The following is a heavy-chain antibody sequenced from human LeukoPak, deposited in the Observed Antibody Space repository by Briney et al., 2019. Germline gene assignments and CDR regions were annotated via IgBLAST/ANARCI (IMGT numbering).Heavy chain of an antibody. Sequence: GGPLRLSCEAHELPIIVFKWTWFAQAQGKGLEWISKFSGSGTTIYYGDSVKGRFTISRDNAKNSLYLQMNSLRAEDTAIYYCAREGSSSCYDSCNWFDPWGQGTLVTVSS. D-gene: IGHD2-2*01. CDR2: FSGSGTTI. CDR1: ELPIIVF. CDR3: AREGSSSCYDSCNWFDP. V-gene: IGHV3-48*03. J-gene: IGHJ5*02.